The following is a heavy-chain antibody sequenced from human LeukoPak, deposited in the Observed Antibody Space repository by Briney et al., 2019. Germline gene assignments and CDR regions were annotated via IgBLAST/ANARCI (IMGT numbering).Heavy chain of an antibody. CDR2: ISWNSGSI. CDR3: AKDDYDTNAFDI. V-gene: IGHV3-9*02. CDR1: GFTSDDYA. Sequence: SLRLSCAASGFTSDDYAMHWVRQAPGKGLEWVSGISWNSGSIGYADSVKGRFTISRDNAKNSLYLQMNSLRAEDTALYYCAKDDYDTNAFDIWGQGTMVTVSS. D-gene: IGHD3-9*01. J-gene: IGHJ3*02.